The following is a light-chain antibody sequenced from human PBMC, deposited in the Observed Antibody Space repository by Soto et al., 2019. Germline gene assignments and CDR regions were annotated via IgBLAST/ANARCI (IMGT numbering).Light chain of an antibody. CDR3: CSYAGSYTSRV. Sequence: QSALTQPPSASGSPGQSVTISCTGTSSDVGGYNYVSWYQQHPGKAPKLMIYDVSKRPSGVPDRFSGSKSGNTASLTISGLQAEDEADYYCCSYAGSYTSRVFGGGTKVTVL. CDR2: DVS. CDR1: SSDVGGYNY. J-gene: IGLJ3*02. V-gene: IGLV2-11*01.